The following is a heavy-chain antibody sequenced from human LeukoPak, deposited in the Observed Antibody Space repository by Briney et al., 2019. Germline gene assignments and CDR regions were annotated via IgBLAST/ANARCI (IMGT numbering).Heavy chain of an antibody. CDR2: INSDGSST. Sequence: PGGSLRLSCAASGFTFSSYWMHWVRHAPGKGLVWVSRINSDGSSTSYADSVKGRFTISRDNAKNTLYLQMNSLRAEDTAVYYCARGNPNPYDSSGYYYGPDYWGQGTLVTVSS. V-gene: IGHV3-74*01. D-gene: IGHD3-22*01. CDR1: GFTFSSYW. J-gene: IGHJ4*02. CDR3: ARGNPNPYDSSGYYYGPDY.